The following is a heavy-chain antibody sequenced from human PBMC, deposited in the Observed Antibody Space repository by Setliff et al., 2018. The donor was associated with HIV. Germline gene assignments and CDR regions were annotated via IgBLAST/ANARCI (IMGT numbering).Heavy chain of an antibody. D-gene: IGHD5-12*01. V-gene: IGHV4-34*01. CDR3: ARWGSGYDSGVDY. Sequence: SETLSLTCAVYGGSFSGYYWSWIRQPPGKGLEWIGEINHSGSTNYNPSLKSRVTISVDTSKNQFSLKLSSVTAADTAVYYCARWGSGYDSGVDYWGQGTLVTVSS. J-gene: IGHJ4*02. CDR2: INHSGST. CDR1: GGSFSGYY.